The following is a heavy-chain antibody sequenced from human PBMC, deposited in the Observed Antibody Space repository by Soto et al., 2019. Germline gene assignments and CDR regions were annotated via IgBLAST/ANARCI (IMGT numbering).Heavy chain of an antibody. V-gene: IGHV1-69*12. CDR2: IVPVFRTP. Sequence: QVQLVQSGAEVKKPGASVKVSCRTSGGTFSSYAISWVRQAPGQGLEWMGEIVPVFRTPNYAQKFQARLTITADESTSTAYVELSSLTSEDTAIYYCARDKDEYYGSGSIVFDSWGQGTLVTVSS. CDR3: ARDKDEYYGSGSIVFDS. CDR1: GGTFSSYA. D-gene: IGHD3-10*01. J-gene: IGHJ4*02.